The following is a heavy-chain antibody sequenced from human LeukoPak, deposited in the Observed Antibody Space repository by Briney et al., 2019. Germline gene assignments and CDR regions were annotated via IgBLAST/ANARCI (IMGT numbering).Heavy chain of an antibody. CDR2: ISGSADIT. V-gene: IGHV3-23*01. J-gene: IGHJ4*02. D-gene: IGHD1-26*01. Sequence: GGSLRLSCSASGFTFSTYAIGWVRQAPVRGLEWVASISGSADITTYADSLKGRFTISRDNSKNTQFLQMNSLRAEDTAVYYCAKDRGAATVRYYFDYWGQGTLVTVSS. CDR1: GFTFSTYA. CDR3: AKDRGAATVRYYFDY.